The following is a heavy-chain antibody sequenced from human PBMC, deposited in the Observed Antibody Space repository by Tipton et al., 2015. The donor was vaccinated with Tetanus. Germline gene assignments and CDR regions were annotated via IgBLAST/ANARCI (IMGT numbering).Heavy chain of an antibody. D-gene: IGHD3-9*01. V-gene: IGHV5-51*01. Sequence: VQLVQSGAEVKKPGESLKISCKGSGYSFTSYWIGWVRQMPGKGLEWMGIIYPGDSDTRYSPSFQGQVTISADKSISTAYLQWSSRKASDTAMYYCARSLVDTLGVYYDLLTGVFDASWGQGPRVAVSS. CDR2: IYPGDSDT. CDR3: ARSLVDTLGVYYDLLTGVFDAS. J-gene: IGHJ5*02. CDR1: GYSFTSYW.